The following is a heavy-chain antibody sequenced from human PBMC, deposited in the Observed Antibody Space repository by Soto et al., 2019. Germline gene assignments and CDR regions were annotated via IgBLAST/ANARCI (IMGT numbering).Heavy chain of an antibody. Sequence: GGSLRLSCAASGFTFSNYAMTWVRQAPGKGLEWVSGISGSGSSIYYADSVKGRFTISRDNSKNTLYLQMNSLRAEDTAVYYCARGGDSSSWKNWFDPWGQGTLVTVSS. CDR3: ARGGDSSSWKNWFDP. J-gene: IGHJ5*02. CDR2: ISGSGSSI. D-gene: IGHD6-13*01. V-gene: IGHV3-23*01. CDR1: GFTFSNYA.